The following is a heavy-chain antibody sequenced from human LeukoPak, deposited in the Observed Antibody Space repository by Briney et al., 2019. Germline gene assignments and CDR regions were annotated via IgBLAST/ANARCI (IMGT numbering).Heavy chain of an antibody. D-gene: IGHD3-22*01. Sequence: GRSLRLSCAASGFTFSNYGMHWVRQAPGKGLEWVAVISYDGSNKYYADSVKGRFTISRDTSKNTLYLQMNSLRAEDTAVYFCAKDHYYDSSGPHYWGQGTLVTVSP. J-gene: IGHJ4*02. CDR1: GFTFSNYG. CDR3: AKDHYYDSSGPHY. CDR2: ISYDGSNK. V-gene: IGHV3-30*18.